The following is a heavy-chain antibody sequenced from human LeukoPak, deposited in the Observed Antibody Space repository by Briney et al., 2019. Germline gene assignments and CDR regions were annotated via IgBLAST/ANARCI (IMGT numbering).Heavy chain of an antibody. CDR2: INHSGST. CDR1: GGSFSGYY. Sequence: SETLSLTCAVYGGSFSGYYWSWIRQPPGKGLEWIGEINHSGSTNYNPSLKSRVTISVDTSKNQFSLKLSSVTAADTAVYYCARFYTGYDPYFGSPHTIDYWGQGTLVTVSS. J-gene: IGHJ4*02. D-gene: IGHD5-12*01. CDR3: ARFYTGYDPYFGSPHTIDY. V-gene: IGHV4-34*01.